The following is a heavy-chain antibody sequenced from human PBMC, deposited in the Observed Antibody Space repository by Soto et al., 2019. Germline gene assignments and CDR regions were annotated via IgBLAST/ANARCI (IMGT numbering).Heavy chain of an antibody. Sequence: QVQLVQSGAEVKKPGASVKVSCKASGYTFTSYYMHWVRQAPGQGLEWMGIINPSGGSTSYAQKFQGRVTMTRDTSTSTVYMELSSLRSEDTAVYYCAGLGYDSSGRDGFDIWGQGTMVTVSS. CDR3: AGLGYDSSGRDGFDI. D-gene: IGHD3-22*01. V-gene: IGHV1-46*01. J-gene: IGHJ3*02. CDR1: GYTFTSYY. CDR2: INPSGGST.